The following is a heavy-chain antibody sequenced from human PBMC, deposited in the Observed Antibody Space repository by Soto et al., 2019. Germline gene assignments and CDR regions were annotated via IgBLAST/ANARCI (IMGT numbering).Heavy chain of an antibody. CDR1: GFTFSDYY. D-gene: IGHD3-10*01. CDR2: ISSSGSTI. J-gene: IGHJ4*02. V-gene: IGHV3-11*01. Sequence: SLRLSCAASGFTFSDYYMSWIRQAPGKGLEWVSYISSSGSTIYYADSVKGRFTISRDNAKNSLYLQMNSLRAEDTAVYHCARDAPYYYGSGSYKSALWGQGTLVTVSS. CDR3: ARDAPYYYGSGSYKSAL.